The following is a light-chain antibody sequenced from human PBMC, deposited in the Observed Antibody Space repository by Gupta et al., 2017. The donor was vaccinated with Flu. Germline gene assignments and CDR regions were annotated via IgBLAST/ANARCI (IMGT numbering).Light chain of an antibody. V-gene: IGLV2-14*04. J-gene: IGLJ2*01. CDR3: SASSDSTTNSLV. CDR1: SNDFGGCKN. CDR2: YVN. Sequence: ITFTGSSNDFGGCKNVSCYHQHPGKAPNHLIYYVNNRPSAVPHRFSGSNSGSTASLTITGLQSEDEAEYYCSASSDSTTNSLVFGGGTKLTVL.